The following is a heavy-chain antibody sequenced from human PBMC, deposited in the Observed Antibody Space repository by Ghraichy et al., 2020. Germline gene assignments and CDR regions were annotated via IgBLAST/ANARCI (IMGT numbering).Heavy chain of an antibody. V-gene: IGHV1-24*01. D-gene: IGHD6-6*01. J-gene: IGHJ5*02. Sequence: ASVKVSCKVSGYTLTELSMHWVRQAPGKGLEWMGGFDPEDGETIYAQKFQGRVTMTEDTSTDTAYMELSSLRSEDTAVYYCATEVFKYSSSSQWFDPWGQGTLVTVSS. CDR1: GYTLTELS. CDR2: FDPEDGET. CDR3: ATEVFKYSSSSQWFDP.